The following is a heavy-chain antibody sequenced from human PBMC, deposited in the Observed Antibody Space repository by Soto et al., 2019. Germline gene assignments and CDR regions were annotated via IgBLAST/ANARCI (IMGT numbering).Heavy chain of an antibody. D-gene: IGHD5-12*01. J-gene: IGHJ4*02. Sequence: SVKVSCKASGGTFSSYTISWVRQAPGQGLEWMGRIIPILGIANYAQKFQGRVTITADKSTSTAYMELSSLRSEDTAVYYCARDLECFYSGYHVQLWGQGTLVTVPS. CDR1: GGTFSSYT. CDR2: IIPILGIA. CDR3: ARDLECFYSGYHVQL. V-gene: IGHV1-69*04.